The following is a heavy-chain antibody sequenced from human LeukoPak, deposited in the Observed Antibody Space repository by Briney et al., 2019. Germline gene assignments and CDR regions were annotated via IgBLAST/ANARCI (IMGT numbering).Heavy chain of an antibody. V-gene: IGHV4-39*01. J-gene: IGHJ4*02. CDR1: GGTISSSSYY. D-gene: IGHD3-3*01. Sequence: PSETQSLTCTVSGGTISSSSYYWGWIRQPPGKGLEWIGSIYYSGTTYYNPSLKSRVTISVDTSKSQFSLRLTSVTAADTAVYYCARHVRFLEWLSSYYFDYWGQGTLVTVSS. CDR2: IYYSGTT. CDR3: ARHVRFLEWLSSYYFDY.